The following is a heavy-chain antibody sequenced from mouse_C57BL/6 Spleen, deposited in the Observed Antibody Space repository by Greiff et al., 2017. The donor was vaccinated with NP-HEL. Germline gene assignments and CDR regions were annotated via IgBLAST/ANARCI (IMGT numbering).Heavy chain of an antibody. CDR1: GYTFTSYW. V-gene: IGHV1-64*01. Sequence: QVQLQQPGAELVKPGASVKLSCKASGYTFTSYWMHWVKQRPGQGLEWIGMIHPNSGSTNYNEKFKSKATLTVDKSSSTAYMQLSSLTSEDSAVYSGARAYYSSSGGYFDVWGTGTTVTVSS. J-gene: IGHJ1*03. CDR3: ARAYYSSSGGYFDV. CDR2: IHPNSGST. D-gene: IGHD1-1*01.